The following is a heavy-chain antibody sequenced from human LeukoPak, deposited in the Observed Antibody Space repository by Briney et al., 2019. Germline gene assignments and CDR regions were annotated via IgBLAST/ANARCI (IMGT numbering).Heavy chain of an antibody. D-gene: IGHD1-26*01. Sequence: SETLSLICTVSGGSISSSSYYWGWIRQPPGKGLEWIGSIYYSGSTYYNPSLKSRVTISVDTSKNQFSLKLSSVTAADTAVYYCAREDSGSYWNYYYYYMDVWGKGTTVTVSS. CDR1: GGSISSSSYY. V-gene: IGHV4-39*07. CDR3: AREDSGSYWNYYYYYMDV. CDR2: IYYSGST. J-gene: IGHJ6*03.